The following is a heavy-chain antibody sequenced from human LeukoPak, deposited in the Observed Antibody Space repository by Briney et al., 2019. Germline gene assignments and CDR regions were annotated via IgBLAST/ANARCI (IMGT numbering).Heavy chain of an antibody. CDR1: GGSISSYY. CDR2: IYYSGST. V-gene: IGHV4-59*08. D-gene: IGHD1-26*01. Sequence: SETLSLTCIVSGGSISSYYWSWIRQPPGKGLEWIGYIYYSGSTNYNSSLKSRVTISLDTSENQFSPKLSSVTAADTAVYYCARGRGWFDPWGQGTLVTVSS. J-gene: IGHJ5*02. CDR3: ARGRGWFDP.